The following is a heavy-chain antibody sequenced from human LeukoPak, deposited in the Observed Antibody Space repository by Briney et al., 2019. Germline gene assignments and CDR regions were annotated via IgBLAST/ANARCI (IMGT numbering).Heavy chain of an antibody. V-gene: IGHV3-23*01. Sequence: GGSLRLSCAASGFTFSSYAMSWVRQAPGKGLEWVSAISGSGGSTYYADSVKGRFTISRDNSKNTLYLQMNSLRAEDTAVYYCAKASLEWLLYNYFGYWGQGTLVTVSS. CDR3: AKASLEWLLYNYFGY. J-gene: IGHJ4*02. CDR2: ISGSGGST. D-gene: IGHD3-3*01. CDR1: GFTFSSYA.